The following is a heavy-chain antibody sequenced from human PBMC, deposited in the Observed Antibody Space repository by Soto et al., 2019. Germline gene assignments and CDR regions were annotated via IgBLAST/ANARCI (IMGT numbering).Heavy chain of an antibody. Sequence: SETLSLTCTVSGGSISPYYWSWIRQPPGKGLEWIGYIYYSGSTNYNPSLKSRVTISVDTSKNQFSLKLSSVTAADTAVYYCANYPTTVTSDYWGQGTLVTVSS. D-gene: IGHD4-17*01. J-gene: IGHJ4*02. CDR1: GGSISPYY. CDR3: ANYPTTVTSDY. V-gene: IGHV4-59*01. CDR2: IYYSGST.